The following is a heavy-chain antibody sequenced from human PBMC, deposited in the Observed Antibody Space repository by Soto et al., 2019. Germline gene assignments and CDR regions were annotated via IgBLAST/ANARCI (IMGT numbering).Heavy chain of an antibody. J-gene: IGHJ4*02. CDR3: ARVGSSGWSPDY. Sequence: SETLSLTCTVSGGSISGYYWTWIRQPPGKGLEWIGYIFYSGVTNYNPSLKSRVTLSVDTSKNQFSLKLRSVTAADTAVYYCARVGSSGWSPDYWGRGTLVTVS. D-gene: IGHD6-19*01. CDR1: GGSISGYY. V-gene: IGHV4-59*01. CDR2: IFYSGVT.